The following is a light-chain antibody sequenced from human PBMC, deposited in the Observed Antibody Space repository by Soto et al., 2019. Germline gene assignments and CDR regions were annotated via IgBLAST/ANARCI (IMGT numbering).Light chain of an antibody. CDR2: GAS. CDR3: QHYNSYSEA. V-gene: IGKV3-15*01. CDR1: QSISGI. Sequence: EKMTNQSPSTLSVCPGGRATLSCRASQSISGILAWYQQEPGQAPRLLIYGASTRATSFPARFSGSGSGTEFTLTISSLQPDDFATYYCQHYNSYSEAFGQGTKVDIK. J-gene: IGKJ1*01.